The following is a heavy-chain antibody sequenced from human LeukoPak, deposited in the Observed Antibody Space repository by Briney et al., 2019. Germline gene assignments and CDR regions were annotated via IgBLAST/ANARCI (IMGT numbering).Heavy chain of an antibody. V-gene: IGHV3-48*03. J-gene: IGHJ3*02. CDR2: ISSSGSTI. CDR3: AREGKGHDAFDI. Sequence: PGGSLRLSCAASGFTFSSYEMNWVRQAPGKGLEWVSYISSSGSTIYYADSVKGRFTISRDNAKNSLYLQMNSLGAEDTAVYYCAREGKGHDAFDIWGQGTMVTVSS. CDR1: GFTFSSYE.